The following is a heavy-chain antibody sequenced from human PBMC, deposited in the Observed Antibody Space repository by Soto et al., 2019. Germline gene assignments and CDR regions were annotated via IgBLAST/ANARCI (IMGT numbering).Heavy chain of an antibody. CDR3: ARGARSSSWFSLDP. V-gene: IGHV1-18*04. Sequence: AAVKVSCKASGYTFTSYGISWVRQAPGQGLEWMGWISAYNGNTNYAQKLQGRVTMTTDTSTSTAYMELRSLRSDDTAVYYCARGARSSSWFSLDPWGQGTLVTVSS. J-gene: IGHJ5*02. D-gene: IGHD6-13*01. CDR1: GYTFTSYG. CDR2: ISAYNGNT.